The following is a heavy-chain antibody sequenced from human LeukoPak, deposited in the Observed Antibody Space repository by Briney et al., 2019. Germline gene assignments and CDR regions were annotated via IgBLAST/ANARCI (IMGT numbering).Heavy chain of an antibody. CDR2: INPLGGST. CDR3: ARVHDFWSGFFDY. D-gene: IGHD3-3*01. J-gene: IGHJ4*02. CDR1: GYTFSSYG. Sequence: WASVKVSCKASGYTFSSYGISWVRQAPGQGLEWMGIINPLGGSTTYAHKFQDRLTMTRDTPTSTVYMELSSLRSEDTAVYYCARVHDFWSGFFDYWGQGTLVTVSS. V-gene: IGHV1-46*01.